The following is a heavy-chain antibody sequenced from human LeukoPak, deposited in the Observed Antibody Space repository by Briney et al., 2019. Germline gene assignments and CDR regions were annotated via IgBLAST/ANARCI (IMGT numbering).Heavy chain of an antibody. CDR3: ARLTGSYGLYYFDY. Sequence: SETLSLTCTVSGGSISSGSYYWSWIRQPAGKGLEWIGRIYTSGSTNYNPSLKSRVTISVDTSKNQFSLKLSSVTAADTAVYYCARLTGSYGLYYFDYWGQGTLVTVSS. CDR1: GGSISSGSYY. D-gene: IGHD1-1*01. CDR2: IYTSGST. V-gene: IGHV4-61*02. J-gene: IGHJ4*02.